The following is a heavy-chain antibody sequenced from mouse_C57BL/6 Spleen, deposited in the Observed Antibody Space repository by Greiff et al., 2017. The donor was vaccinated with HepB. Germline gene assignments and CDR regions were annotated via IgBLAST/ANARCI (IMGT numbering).Heavy chain of an antibody. Sequence: QVQLQQPGAELVRPGSSVKLSCKASGYTFTSYWMDWVKQRPGQGLEWIGNIYPADSETHYNQKFKDKATLTVDKSSSTAYMQLSSLTSEDSAVYSCEGSAYYYGGSYVPHWYFAVWGTGTTVTVSS. D-gene: IGHD1-1*01. CDR2: IYPADSET. CDR1: GYTFTSYW. V-gene: IGHV1-61*01. J-gene: IGHJ1*03. CDR3: EGSAYYYGGSYVPHWYFAV.